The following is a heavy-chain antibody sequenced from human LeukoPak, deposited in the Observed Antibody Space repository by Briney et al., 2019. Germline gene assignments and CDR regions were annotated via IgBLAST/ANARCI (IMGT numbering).Heavy chain of an antibody. J-gene: IGHJ3*02. CDR3: ARDLYCSSTSCYGAFAFDI. Sequence: GGSLRLSCAASGFTFSSYSMNWVRQAPGKGLEWVSYISSSSSTIYYADSVKGRFTISRDNAKNSLYLQMNSLRAEDTAVYYCARDLYCSSTSCYGAFAFDIWGQGTMVTVSS. V-gene: IGHV3-48*01. CDR1: GFTFSSYS. CDR2: ISSSSSTI. D-gene: IGHD2-2*01.